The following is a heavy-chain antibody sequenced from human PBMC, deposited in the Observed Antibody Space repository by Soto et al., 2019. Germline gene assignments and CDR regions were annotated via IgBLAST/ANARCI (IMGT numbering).Heavy chain of an antibody. D-gene: IGHD2-2*01. CDR1: GGTFSSYA. V-gene: IGHV1-69*01. CDR3: ASTDLAVVPAALLSYYYYGMYF. CDR2: IILIFGTA. Sequence: QVQLVQSGAELKKPGSSVKVSCKASGGTFSSYAISWVRQAPGQGLEWMAGIILIFGTANYAQKFQGRVTITADESTRTADMELSSLRSEDTAVYYCASTDLAVVPAALLSYYYYGMYFWVRETTDTVSS. J-gene: IGHJ6*02.